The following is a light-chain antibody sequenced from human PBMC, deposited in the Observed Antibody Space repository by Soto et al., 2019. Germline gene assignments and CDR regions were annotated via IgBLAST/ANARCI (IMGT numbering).Light chain of an antibody. CDR2: DNN. Sequence: QSVLTQPPSVSAAPGQKVTISCSGSSSNVGSHYVSWYQQLPGTAPKLLIYDNNKRPSGIPDRFSGSKSGTSATLGITGLRTGDEADYYCGTWDSSLSAGVFGGGTKLTVL. V-gene: IGLV1-51*01. J-gene: IGLJ2*01. CDR1: SSNVGSHY. CDR3: GTWDSSLSAGV.